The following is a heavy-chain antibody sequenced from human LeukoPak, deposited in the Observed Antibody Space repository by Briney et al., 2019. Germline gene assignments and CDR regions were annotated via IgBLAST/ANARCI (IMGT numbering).Heavy chain of an antibody. V-gene: IGHV3-9*01. CDR2: ISWNSGSI. D-gene: IGHD4-17*01. Sequence: GRSLRLSCAASGFTFDDYAMHWVRQAPGKGLEWVSGISWNSGSIGYADSVKGRFTISRDNAKNSLYLQMNSLRAQDTALYYCAKATVTKEFDYWGQGTLATVSS. J-gene: IGHJ4*02. CDR3: AKATVTKEFDY. CDR1: GFTFDDYA.